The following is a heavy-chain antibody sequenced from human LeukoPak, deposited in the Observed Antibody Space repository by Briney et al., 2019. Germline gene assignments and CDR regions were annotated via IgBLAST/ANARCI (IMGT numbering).Heavy chain of an antibody. Sequence: GGSLRLSCAASGFTVSSNYMSWVRQAPGKGLEWVSVIYSGGSTYYADSVKGRFTISRDNSKNTLYLQMNSLRAGDTAVYYCARDPHGGNSLDYWGQGTLVTVSS. CDR3: ARDPHGGNSLDY. CDR2: IYSGGST. J-gene: IGHJ4*02. CDR1: GFTVSSNY. V-gene: IGHV3-66*02. D-gene: IGHD4-23*01.